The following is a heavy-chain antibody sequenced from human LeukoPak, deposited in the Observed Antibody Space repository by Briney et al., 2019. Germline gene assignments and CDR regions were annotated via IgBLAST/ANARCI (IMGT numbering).Heavy chain of an antibody. CDR2: IIPIFGTA. CDR3: ARHIEMATRKPLDGGRAIDY. D-gene: IGHD5-24*01. V-gene: IGHV1-69*13. J-gene: IGHJ4*02. CDR1: GGTFSSYA. Sequence: SVKVSCKASGGTFSSYAISWVRQAPGQGLEWMGGIIPIFGTANYAQKFQGRVTITADESTSTAYMELSSLRSEDTAVYYCARHIEMATRKPLDGGRAIDYWGQGTLVTVSS.